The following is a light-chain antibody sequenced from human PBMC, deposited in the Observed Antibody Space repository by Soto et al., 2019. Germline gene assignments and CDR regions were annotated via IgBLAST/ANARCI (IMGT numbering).Light chain of an antibody. J-gene: IGLJ2*01. Sequence: QSVLTQPPSASGTPGQRVAISCSGGSSNIARNAVNWYQQLPGTAPKLLIDNHDQRPSGVPDRFSASKSGTSASLAISGLQSEDEADYYCGTWDDSLNVVLFGGGTKLTVL. CDR2: NHD. CDR1: SSNIARNA. V-gene: IGLV1-44*01. CDR3: GTWDDSLNVVL.